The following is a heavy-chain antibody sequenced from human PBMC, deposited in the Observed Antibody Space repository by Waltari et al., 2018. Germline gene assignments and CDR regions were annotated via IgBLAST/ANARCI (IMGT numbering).Heavy chain of an antibody. J-gene: IGHJ4*02. V-gene: IGHV4-39*07. CDR1: GGSISSSSYY. D-gene: IGHD3-3*01. Sequence: QLQLQESGPGLVKPSETLSLTCTVSGGSISSSSYYWGWIRQPPGKGLEWIGSIYYSGSTYYNPSLKSRVTISVDTSKNQFSLKLSSVTAADTAVYYCARTLRFLEWSLPYFDYWGQGTLVTVSS. CDR3: ARTLRFLEWSLPYFDY. CDR2: IYYSGST.